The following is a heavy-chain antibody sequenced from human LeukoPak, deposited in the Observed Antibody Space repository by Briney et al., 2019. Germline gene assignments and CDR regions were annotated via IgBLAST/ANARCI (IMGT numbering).Heavy chain of an antibody. CDR2: INPSGGST. D-gene: IGHD3-22*01. CDR1: GYTFTSYY. V-gene: IGHV1-46*01. J-gene: IGHJ4*02. CDR3: ATDSSGYSHFDY. Sequence: ASVKVSCKASGYTFTSYYMHWVRQAPGQGLEWMGIINPSGGSTSYAQKFQGRVTMTEDTSTDTAYMELSSLRSEDTAVYYCATDSSGYSHFDYWGQGTLVTVSS.